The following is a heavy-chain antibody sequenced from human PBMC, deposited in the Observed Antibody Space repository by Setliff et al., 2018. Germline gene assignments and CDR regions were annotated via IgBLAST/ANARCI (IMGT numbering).Heavy chain of an antibody. Sequence: SETLSLTRIVAGDSISNTGYYWGWLRQPAGKGLEWIGHIDPSGNTNYNPSLKSRVTISGDTSKNQFSLKLTSVTAADTAVYYCAGRDYSGGDSWGHGTLVTVSS. CDR1: GDSISNTGYY. V-gene: IGHV4-61*09. D-gene: IGHD4-4*01. CDR2: IDPSGNT. J-gene: IGHJ5*01. CDR3: AGRDYSGGDS.